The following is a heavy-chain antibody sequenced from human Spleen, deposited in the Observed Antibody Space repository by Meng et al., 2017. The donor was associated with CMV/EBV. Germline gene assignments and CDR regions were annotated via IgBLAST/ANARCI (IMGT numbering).Heavy chain of an antibody. J-gene: IGHJ5*02. CDR2: IYWNDAE. CDR1: WLSLTSRGVG. CDR3: ARSLSNWFDP. V-gene: IGHV2-5*01. Sequence: GTFSWLSLTSRGVGVGWIRQPPGKALEWLALIYWNDAERYSPSLKNRLTITKDTSKNQVVLTMTNMDPVDTATYYCARSLSNWFDPWGQGTLVTVSS.